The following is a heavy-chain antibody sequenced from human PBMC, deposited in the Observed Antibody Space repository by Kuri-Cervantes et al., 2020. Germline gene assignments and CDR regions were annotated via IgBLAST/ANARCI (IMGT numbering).Heavy chain of an antibody. CDR1: GFTFSDYY. J-gene: IGHJ3*02. Sequence: GESLKISCAASGFTFSDYYMSWIRQAPGKGLEWVSYISSSGSTIYYADSVKGRFTISRDNAKNSLYLQMNSPRAEDTAVYYCARGLVYSGSPASDIWGQGTMVTVSS. D-gene: IGHD1-26*01. V-gene: IGHV3-11*04. CDR3: ARGLVYSGSPASDI. CDR2: ISSSGSTI.